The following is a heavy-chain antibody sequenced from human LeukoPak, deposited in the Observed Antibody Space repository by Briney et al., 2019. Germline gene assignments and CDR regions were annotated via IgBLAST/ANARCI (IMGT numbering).Heavy chain of an antibody. CDR2: LYNSGTA. D-gene: IGHD3-10*01. CDR1: GDSIGTYY. J-gene: IGHJ4*02. CDR3: ARVDLNMVRGVQD. V-gene: IGHV4-4*07. Sequence: SETLSLTCAVSGDSIGTYYWSWIRQPAGKGLEWIGRLYNSGTANYNPSLKSRVTMSVDTSKNRFSLELRSVTAADTAVYYCARVDLNMVRGVQDWGQGTLVTVSS.